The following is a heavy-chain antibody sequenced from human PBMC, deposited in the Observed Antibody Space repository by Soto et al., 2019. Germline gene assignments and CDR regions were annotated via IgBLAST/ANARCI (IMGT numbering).Heavy chain of an antibody. CDR2: ISGSGGST. J-gene: IGHJ4*02. CDR1: GFTFSSYA. Sequence: GGSLRLSCAASGFTFSSYAMSWVRQAPGKGLEWVSAISGSGGSTYYADSVKGRFTISRDNSKNTLYLQMNSLRAEDTAVYYCAKAYCGGDCYPWDFDYWGQGTLVTVSS. CDR3: AKAYCGGDCYPWDFDY. V-gene: IGHV3-23*01. D-gene: IGHD2-21*02.